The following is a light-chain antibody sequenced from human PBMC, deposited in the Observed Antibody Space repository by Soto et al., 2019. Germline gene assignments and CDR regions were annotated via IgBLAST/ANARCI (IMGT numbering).Light chain of an antibody. CDR1: QSVSSN. V-gene: IGKV3D-15*01. Sequence: IVLTQSPATLSVSPGERATLSCRASQSVSSNLAWYQQKPGQAPRLLIYGASTRATGVPARFSGSGSVTQFTLTISSLQSEDFAVYCCQQYNNWPLLFGPGTRLEIK. CDR3: QQYNNWPLL. CDR2: GAS. J-gene: IGKJ5*01.